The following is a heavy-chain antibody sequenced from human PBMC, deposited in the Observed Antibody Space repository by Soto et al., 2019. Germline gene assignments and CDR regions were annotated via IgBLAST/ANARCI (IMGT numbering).Heavy chain of an antibody. V-gene: IGHV4-39*01. CDR3: ASLRRGNRWYGYMDV. D-gene: IGHD2-15*01. CDR1: SGSISSSSQY. Sequence: QLQLQESGPGLVKPSETLPLTCTVSSGSISSSSQYWGWIRQPPGKGLEWIGSVYYSGNTYFNPSLKIRVTISVDTSKNQFSLYLSSVTAADTAVYYCASLRRGNRWYGYMDVWGKGTTVTVSS. J-gene: IGHJ6*03. CDR2: VYYSGNT.